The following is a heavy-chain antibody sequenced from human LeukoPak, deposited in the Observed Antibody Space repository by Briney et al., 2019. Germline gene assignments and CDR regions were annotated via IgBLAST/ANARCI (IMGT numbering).Heavy chain of an antibody. V-gene: IGHV4-34*01. CDR2: INHSGST. D-gene: IGHD1-26*01. J-gene: IGHJ4*02. CDR3: ARGGGSYYIDY. Sequence: SETLSLTCAVYGGSFSGYYWSWIRQPPGKGLEWIGEINHSGSTNYNPSLKSRITISVDTSKNQFSLKLSSVTVADTAVYYCARGGGSYYIDYWGQGTLVTVSS. CDR1: GGSFSGYY.